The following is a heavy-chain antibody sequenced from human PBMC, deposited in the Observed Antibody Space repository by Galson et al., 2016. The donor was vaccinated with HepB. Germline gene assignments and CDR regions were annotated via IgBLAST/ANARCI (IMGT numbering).Heavy chain of an antibody. CDR2: IYSGGNT. Sequence: SLRLSCAASEFTVSNNYMSWVRQAPGKGLEWVSLIYSGGNTRYADSVKGRFTISRDHSKNTVYIQMNSLRADDTAVYYCSTLNPASPYFDYWGQGTLVTVSS. CDR3: STLNPASPYFDY. J-gene: IGHJ4*02. CDR1: EFTVSNNY. V-gene: IGHV3-53*01.